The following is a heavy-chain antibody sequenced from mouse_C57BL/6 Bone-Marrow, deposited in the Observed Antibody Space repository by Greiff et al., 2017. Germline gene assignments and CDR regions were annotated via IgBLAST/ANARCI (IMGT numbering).Heavy chain of an antibody. J-gene: IGHJ4*01. D-gene: IGHD2-2*01. Sequence: QVQLKQSGAELARPGASVKLSCKASGYTFTSYGISWVKQRTGQGLEWIGEIYPRSGNTYYNEQFKGKATLTADKSSSTAYMELRSLTSEDSAVYFCARGGVKGAMDYWGQGTSVTVSS. CDR2: IYPRSGNT. CDR3: ARGGVKGAMDY. CDR1: GYTFTSYG. V-gene: IGHV1-81*01.